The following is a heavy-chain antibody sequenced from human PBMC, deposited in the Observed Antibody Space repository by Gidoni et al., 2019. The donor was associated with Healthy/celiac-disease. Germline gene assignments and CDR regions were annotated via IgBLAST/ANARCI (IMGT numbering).Heavy chain of an antibody. D-gene: IGHD3-16*01. Sequence: EVQLVESGGGLVQPGGSLRLSCAASGFTFSSYEMNWVRQAPGKGLEWGSYISSSGRTIYYADSVKGRFTISRDNAKNSLYLQMNSLRAEDTAVYYCARVVGVYYFDYWGQGTLVTVSS. CDR3: ARVVGVYYFDY. CDR1: GFTFSSYE. CDR2: ISSSGRTI. V-gene: IGHV3-48*03. J-gene: IGHJ4*02.